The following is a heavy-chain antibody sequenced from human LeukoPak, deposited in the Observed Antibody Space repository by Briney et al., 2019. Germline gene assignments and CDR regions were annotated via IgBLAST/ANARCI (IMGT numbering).Heavy chain of an antibody. J-gene: IGHJ3*02. CDR2: ITSSGTTI. V-gene: IGHV3-48*04. CDR1: GFTFSSYS. CDR3: VRDHLWSFDI. Sequence: PGGSLRLSCAASGFTFSSYSMNWVRQAPGKGPEWVSYITSSGTTIYYADSVKGRFTISRDDAKNSLYLQMNSLRADDTAVYYCVRDHLWSFDIWGQGTVVTVSS. D-gene: IGHD2-21*01.